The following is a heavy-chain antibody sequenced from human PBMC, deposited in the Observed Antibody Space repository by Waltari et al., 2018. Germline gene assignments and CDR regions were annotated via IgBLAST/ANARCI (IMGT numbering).Heavy chain of an antibody. CDR3: ARQGNPMKVAVGWFDP. CDR2: IFFSGST. D-gene: IGHD3-22*01. V-gene: IGHV4-39*07. CDR1: GGSINNSSYY. J-gene: IGHJ5*02. Sequence: LQLQESGPGLVKPSATLSLSCTLSGGSINNSSYYWGWIRQPPGRGLEWIGSIFFSGSTYYTPSLKSRVAMSVDTSKNQFSLRLTSLSAADTAVYYCARQGNPMKVAVGWFDPWGHGTLVTVSS.